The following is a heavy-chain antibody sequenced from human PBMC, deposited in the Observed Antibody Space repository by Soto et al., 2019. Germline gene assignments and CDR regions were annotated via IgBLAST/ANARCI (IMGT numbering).Heavy chain of an antibody. CDR3: ARATGGFDN. D-gene: IGHD3-16*01. J-gene: IGHJ5*02. CDR1: GFSFSRYS. CDR2: LSGSSSSSV. V-gene: IGHV3-48*01. Sequence: EVQLLESGGGLVQPGGSLRLSCVASGFSFSRYSMNWVRQAPGKGLDWVAYLSGSSSSSVYYADSVKGRFTISRDNAKNSVYLQMNSVRAEDTGVYYCARATGGFDNWGQGTLVSVSS.